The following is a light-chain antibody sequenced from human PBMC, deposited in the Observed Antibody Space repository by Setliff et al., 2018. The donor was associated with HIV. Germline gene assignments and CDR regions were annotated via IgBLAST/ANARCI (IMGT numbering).Light chain of an antibody. V-gene: IGLV1-40*01. CDR2: SFT. CDR3: QSYDSSLSGDV. Sequence: QSVLTQPPSVSGAPGQRVTISCTGSSSNIGAGFDVHWYQQFPGTAPKLLIYSFTNRPSGGPDRFSGSKSGTSASLAIAGLQAEDEADYYCQSYDSSLSGDVFGTGTKGTVL. J-gene: IGLJ1*01. CDR1: SSNIGAGFD.